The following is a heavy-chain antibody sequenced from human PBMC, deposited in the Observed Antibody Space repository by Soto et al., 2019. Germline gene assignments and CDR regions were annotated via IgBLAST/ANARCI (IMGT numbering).Heavy chain of an antibody. CDR1: GYTFTSYG. CDR3: AGDGNAFGGVIVIPLDY. J-gene: IGHJ4*02. D-gene: IGHD3-16*02. Sequence: QVQLVQSGAEVKKPGASVKVSCKASGYTFTSYGISWVRQAPGQGLEWMGWISAYNGNTNYAQKLQGRVTMTKDTTTSTDYMELRSLRSDDTAVYYCAGDGNAFGGVIVIPLDYWGQGTPVTVSS. CDR2: ISAYNGNT. V-gene: IGHV1-18*01.